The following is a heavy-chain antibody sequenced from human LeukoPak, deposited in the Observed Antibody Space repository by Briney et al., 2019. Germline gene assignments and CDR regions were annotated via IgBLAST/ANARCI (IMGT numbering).Heavy chain of an antibody. J-gene: IGHJ6*03. V-gene: IGHV4-61*02. CDR1: GGSISSGSYY. CDR3: ARDTAMVSGYYYYMDV. D-gene: IGHD5-18*01. Sequence: PSGTLSLTCTVSGGSISSGSYYWSWIRQPAGKGLEWIGRIYTSGSTNYNPSLKSRVTISVDTSKNQFSLKLSSVTAADTAVYYCARDTAMVSGYYYYMDVWGKGTTVTISS. CDR2: IYTSGST.